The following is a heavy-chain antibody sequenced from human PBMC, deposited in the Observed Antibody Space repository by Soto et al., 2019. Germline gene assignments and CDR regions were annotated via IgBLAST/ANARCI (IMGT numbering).Heavy chain of an antibody. CDR1: GYTFTTYG. Sequence: QVQLVQSGGEVKKPGASVKVSCKASGYTFTTYGISWVRQAPGQGLEWMGWISADNDNTNYAQQFQGRVTMTTDTSTTTAYMELGNLRSDDTAMYYCARGPYSDYALLGVLEIMDYWGQGTLVSVSS. CDR3: ARGPYSDYALLGVLEIMDY. V-gene: IGHV1-18*01. J-gene: IGHJ4*02. D-gene: IGHD3-3*01. CDR2: ISADNDNT.